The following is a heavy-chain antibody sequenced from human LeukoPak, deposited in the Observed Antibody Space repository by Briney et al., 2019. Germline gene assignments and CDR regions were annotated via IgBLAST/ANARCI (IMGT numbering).Heavy chain of an antibody. CDR2: ISAYNGNT. D-gene: IGHD3-16*01. V-gene: IGHV1-18*04. CDR3: ARGRGSMSSFNDY. CDR1: GYTFTGYY. Sequence: ASVKVSCKASGYTFTGYYMHWVRQAPGQGLEWMGWISAYNGNTNYAQKLQGRLTMTTDTSTSTAYMELRSLRSDDTAVYYCARGRGSMSSFNDYWGQGTLVTVSS. J-gene: IGHJ4*02.